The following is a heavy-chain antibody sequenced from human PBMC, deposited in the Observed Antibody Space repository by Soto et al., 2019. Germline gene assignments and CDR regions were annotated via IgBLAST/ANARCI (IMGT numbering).Heavy chain of an antibody. J-gene: IGHJ5*02. CDR1: GYTFSSSG. V-gene: IGHV1-18*01. CDR2: ISTYNGNT. Sequence: QVQLVQSGAEVRKPGASVKVSCEASGYTFSSSGITWVRQAPGQGLEWMGWISTYNGNTNYAQKLLGRVTMTTDTSTRTAYMELRSLKSDDTAVYYCARKYSGSSWFDPWSQGTLVTVSS. CDR3: ARKYSGSSWFDP. D-gene: IGHD6-6*01.